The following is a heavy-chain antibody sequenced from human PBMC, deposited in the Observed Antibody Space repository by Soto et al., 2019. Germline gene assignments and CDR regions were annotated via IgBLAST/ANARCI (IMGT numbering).Heavy chain of an antibody. CDR3: AEVYSSSPAPY. V-gene: IGHV3-30*18. Sequence: GGSLRLSCAASGFTFSSYGMHWVRQAPGKGLEWVAVISYDGSNKYYADSVKGRFTISRDNSKNTLYLQMNSLRAEDTAVYYCAEVYSSSPAPYWGQGTLVTVSS. D-gene: IGHD6-6*01. J-gene: IGHJ4*02. CDR1: GFTFSSYG. CDR2: ISYDGSNK.